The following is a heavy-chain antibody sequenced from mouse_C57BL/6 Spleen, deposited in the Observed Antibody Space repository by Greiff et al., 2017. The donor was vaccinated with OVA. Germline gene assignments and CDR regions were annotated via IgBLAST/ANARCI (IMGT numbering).Heavy chain of an antibody. D-gene: IGHD1-1*01. CDR2: INPSNGGT. CDR1: GYTFTSYW. CDR3: AREEESTTVVATGDWCAY. V-gene: IGHV1-53*01. Sequence: VQLQQSGTELVKPGASVKLSCKASGYTFTSYWMHWVKQRPGQGLEWIGNINPSNGGTNYNEKFKSKATLTVDTSSSTAYMQLSSLTSEDSAVYYFAREEESTTVVATGDWCAYWGQGTLGTVSA. J-gene: IGHJ3*01.